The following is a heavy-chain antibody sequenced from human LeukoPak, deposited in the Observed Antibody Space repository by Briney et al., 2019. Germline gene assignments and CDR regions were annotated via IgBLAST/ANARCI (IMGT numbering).Heavy chain of an antibody. CDR1: GFTFTSDR. CDR2: ISSGSITI. Sequence: GGSLRLSCAPSGFTFTSDRMKRVRQAPGKGLEWVSYISSGSITIYYADYVKGRLTISRDNDKNSLYLQMNSLRDEDTAVYYCARDSHFQTSSGYSFDYWGQGTLVTVSS. V-gene: IGHV3-48*02. D-gene: IGHD3-22*01. J-gene: IGHJ4*02. CDR3: ARDSHFQTSSGYSFDY.